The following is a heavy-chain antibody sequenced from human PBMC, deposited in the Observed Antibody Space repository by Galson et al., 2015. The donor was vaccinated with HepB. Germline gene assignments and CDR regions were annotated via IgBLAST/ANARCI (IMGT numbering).Heavy chain of an antibody. CDR1: GFTVNRSD. J-gene: IGHJ4*02. CDR2: LYGGGSI. D-gene: IGHD3-9*01. V-gene: IGHV3-53*01. CDR3: ARLDESVGISFES. Sequence: SLRLSCAGSGFTVNRSDMSWVRQAPGKGLEWVSVLYGGGSIFYADSVKGRFTISRDDSKNTLYLQMSSLRAEDPAFYYCARLDESVGISFESWGQGTLVAVSS.